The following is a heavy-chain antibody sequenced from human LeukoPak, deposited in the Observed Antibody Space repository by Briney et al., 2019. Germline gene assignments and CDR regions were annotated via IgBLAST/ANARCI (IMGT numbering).Heavy chain of an antibody. V-gene: IGHV3-21*01. Sequence: GSLRLSCAASGFTFSSYSMNWVRQAPGKGLEWVSSISSSSSYIYYADSVKGRFTISRDNAKNSLYLQMNSLRAEDTAVYYCARDYYTIPSYSGGVEDYYGMDVWGQGTTVTVSS. CDR1: GFTFSSYS. CDR2: ISSSSSYI. D-gene: IGHD3-10*01. CDR3: ARDYYTIPSYSGGVEDYYGMDV. J-gene: IGHJ6*02.